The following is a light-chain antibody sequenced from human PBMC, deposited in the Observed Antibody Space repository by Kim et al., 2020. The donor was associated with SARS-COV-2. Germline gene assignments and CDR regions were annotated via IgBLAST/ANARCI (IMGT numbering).Light chain of an antibody. J-gene: IGLJ3*02. V-gene: IGLV7-46*01. CDR3: LLSYSGVWV. Sequence: QAVVTQEPSLTVSPGETVTLTCSSSTGPVTRSQFPYWFQQRPGQAPRTLISDTTNTHSWTPARFSGSLLGDKAALTLSGAQPEDEADYYCLLSYSGVWVFGGGTQLTVL. CDR2: DTT. CDR1: TGPVTRSQF.